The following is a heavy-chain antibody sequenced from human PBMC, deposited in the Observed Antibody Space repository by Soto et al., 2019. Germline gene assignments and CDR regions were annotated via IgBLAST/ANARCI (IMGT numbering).Heavy chain of an antibody. Sequence: QVQLVESGGGVVQPGRSLRLSCAASGFSFSSYGMYWVRQAPGKGLEWVAVISYDANKKYYADSVKGRFTISRDNSKNTLYLQVNRLGTEDTAVYYCAKGNGLVGATSFHFYDGMDVWGQGSTVTVSS. CDR1: GFSFSSYG. V-gene: IGHV3-30*18. D-gene: IGHD1-26*01. J-gene: IGHJ6*02. CDR2: ISYDANKK. CDR3: AKGNGLVGATSFHFYDGMDV.